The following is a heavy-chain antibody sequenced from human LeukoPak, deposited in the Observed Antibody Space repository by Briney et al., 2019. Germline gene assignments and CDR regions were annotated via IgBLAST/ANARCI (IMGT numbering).Heavy chain of an antibody. V-gene: IGHV3-30*18. D-gene: IGHD4-17*01. CDR3: AKGSYGAPSDY. Sequence: GGSLRLSCAAFGFTFSNYGMHWVRQAPDKGLEWVAVISYDGSNKYYVDSVKGRFTISRDNFKNTLYLQMNSLRAEDTAVYYCAKGSYGAPSDYWGQGTLVTVSS. CDR1: GFTFSNYG. J-gene: IGHJ4*02. CDR2: ISYDGSNK.